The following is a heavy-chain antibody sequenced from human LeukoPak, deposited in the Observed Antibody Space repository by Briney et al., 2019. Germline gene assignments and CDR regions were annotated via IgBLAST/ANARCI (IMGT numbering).Heavy chain of an antibody. Sequence: SETLSLTCTVSGGSINSYYWSWIRQPPGKGLEWIGYIYYSGSTNYNPSLKSRVTISVDTSKNQFSLKLSSVTAADTAVYYCARLVAGTGEYNFDYWGQGTLVTVSS. D-gene: IGHD6-19*01. V-gene: IGHV4-59*08. J-gene: IGHJ4*02. CDR1: GGSINSYY. CDR2: IYYSGST. CDR3: ARLVAGTGEYNFDY.